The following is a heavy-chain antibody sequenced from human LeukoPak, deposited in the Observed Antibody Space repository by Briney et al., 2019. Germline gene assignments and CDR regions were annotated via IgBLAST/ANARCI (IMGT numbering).Heavy chain of an antibody. Sequence: GGSLRLSCAASGFTFSGYYMSWIRQAPGKGLEWVSYISSSGSTIYYADSVKGRFTISRDNAKNSLYLQMNSLRAEDTAVYYCARDVVVPAAMRYYYYGMDVWGQGTTVTVSS. D-gene: IGHD2-2*01. CDR2: ISSSGSTI. CDR1: GFTFSGYY. J-gene: IGHJ6*02. V-gene: IGHV3-11*01. CDR3: ARDVVVPAAMRYYYYGMDV.